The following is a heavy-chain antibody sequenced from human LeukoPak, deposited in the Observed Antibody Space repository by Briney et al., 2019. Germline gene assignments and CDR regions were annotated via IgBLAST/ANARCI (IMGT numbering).Heavy chain of an antibody. V-gene: IGHV3-53*01. CDR3: AKDLTPDGVWDIDY. CDR1: GFTVSSNY. J-gene: IGHJ4*02. CDR2: IYGGVTGSP. Sequence: GSLRLSCAASGFTVSSNYMSWVRQAPGKGLEWVAGIYGGVTGSPLYAESVLGRFTISRDNSKNTLYLQMNSLSDEDTAVYYCAKDLTPDGVWDIDYWGQGTPITVSA. D-gene: IGHD3-9*01.